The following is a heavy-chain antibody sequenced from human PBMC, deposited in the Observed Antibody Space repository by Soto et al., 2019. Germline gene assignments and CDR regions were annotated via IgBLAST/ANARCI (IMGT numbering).Heavy chain of an antibody. CDR1: GFTFSGYA. Sequence: EVQLLESGGGLVQPGGSLRLSCAASGFTFSGYAMSWVRQAPGKGLEWVSAISGSGGSTYYADSVKGRFTISRDNSKNTLYLQMNSLRAEDTAVYYCAKSDSYCSSTSAYAEYYYYGMDVWGQGTTVTVSS. D-gene: IGHD2-2*01. J-gene: IGHJ6*02. CDR3: AKSDSYCSSTSAYAEYYYYGMDV. V-gene: IGHV3-23*01. CDR2: ISGSGGST.